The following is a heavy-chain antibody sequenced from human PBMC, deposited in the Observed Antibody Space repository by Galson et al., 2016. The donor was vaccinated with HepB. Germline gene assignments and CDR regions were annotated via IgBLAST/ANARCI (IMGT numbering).Heavy chain of an antibody. Sequence: SLRLSCAASGFTFSGYGMHWVRQAPGKGLEWVALISEDGSNKYYADSGKGRFTISRDNFKNTLYLQMDSLRAEDTAVYYCAKRKGYGSGSIIYFYYGMDVWGQGTTITVSS. V-gene: IGHV3-30*18. CDR2: ISEDGSNK. CDR3: AKRKGYGSGSIIYFYYGMDV. CDR1: GFTFSGYG. J-gene: IGHJ6*02. D-gene: IGHD3-10*01.